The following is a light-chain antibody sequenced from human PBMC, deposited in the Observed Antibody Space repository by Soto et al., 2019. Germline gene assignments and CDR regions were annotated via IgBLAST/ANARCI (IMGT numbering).Light chain of an antibody. CDR3: AAWDDSLNAYV. Sequence: QSVLTQPPSASGTPGQRVTISCSGGDSNIGPNTVNWYRQAPGTAPKLLIHNNDQRPSGVPDRISGSKSGTSAPLAISGLHSDDEADYYCAAWDDSLNAYVFGIGTKVTVL. V-gene: IGLV1-44*01. CDR1: DSNIGPNT. CDR2: NND. J-gene: IGLJ1*01.